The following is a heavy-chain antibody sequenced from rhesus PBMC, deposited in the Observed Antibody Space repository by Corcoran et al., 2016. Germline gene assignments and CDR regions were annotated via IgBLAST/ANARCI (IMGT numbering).Heavy chain of an antibody. CDR3: ARRVPGRTVGKSRFDV. Sequence: QVQLQESGPAVVKPSETLSLNCAVSGGSISSGYWWGWIRQSPGKGLEWIGEIYGNGRDPEYNPSPKCRVPLSIAPSKDRFPLKLTSVAAPDTAFYYCARRVPGRTVGKSRFDVWGAGVLVTVSS. CDR1: GGSISSGYW. V-gene: IGHV4-93*02. CDR2: IYGNGRDP. J-gene: IGHJ5-1*01. D-gene: IGHD4-23*01.